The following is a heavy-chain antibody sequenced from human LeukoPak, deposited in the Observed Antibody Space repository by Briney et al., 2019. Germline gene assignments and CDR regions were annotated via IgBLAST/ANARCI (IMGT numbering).Heavy chain of an antibody. Sequence: PGGSLRLSCSASGFTFSSYSMNWVRQAPGKGLEWVSSISSSSSYIYYADSVKGRFTISRDNAKNSLYLQMNSLRAEDTAVYYCARDRNVRSSGYGDWGQGTLATVSS. CDR3: ARDRNVRSSGYGD. V-gene: IGHV3-21*01. CDR1: GFTFSSYS. D-gene: IGHD3-22*01. J-gene: IGHJ4*02. CDR2: ISSSSSYI.